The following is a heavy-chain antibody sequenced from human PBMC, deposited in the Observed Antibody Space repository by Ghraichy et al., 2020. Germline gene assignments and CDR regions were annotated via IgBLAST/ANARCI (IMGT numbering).Heavy chain of an antibody. D-gene: IGHD3-22*01. CDR1: GGSISSYY. V-gene: IGHV4-59*01. J-gene: IGHJ3*02. CDR2: IYYSGST. Sequence: SETLSLTCTVSGGSISSYYWSWIRQPPGKGLEWIGYIYYSGSTNYNPSLKSRVTISVDTSKNQFSLKLSSVTAADTAVYYCARGVGYYDSSGYYRTFDIWGQGTMVTVSS. CDR3: ARGVGYYDSSGYYRTFDI.